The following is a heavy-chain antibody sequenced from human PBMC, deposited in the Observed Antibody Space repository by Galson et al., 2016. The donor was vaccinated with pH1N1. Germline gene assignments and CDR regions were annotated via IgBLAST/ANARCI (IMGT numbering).Heavy chain of an antibody. D-gene: IGHD1-7*01. CDR3: VKPPDQYNWNYWFDP. CDR1: GLTFSSYT. CDR2: ISGTSLST. J-gene: IGHJ5*02. Sequence: SLRLSCAASGLTFSSYTMSWVRQAPGRGLEWVSSISGTSLSTYYTDSVKGRFIISRDNTKNTLYLQMNSLRVDDTAFYYCVKPPDQYNWNYWFDPWGQGTLVTVSS. V-gene: IGHV3-23*01.